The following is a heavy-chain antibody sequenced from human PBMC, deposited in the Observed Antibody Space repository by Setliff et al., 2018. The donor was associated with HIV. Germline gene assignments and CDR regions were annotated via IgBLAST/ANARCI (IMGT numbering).Heavy chain of an antibody. CDR1: GFTFSSYW. Sequence: PGGSLRLSCAASGFTFSSYWMSWVRQAPGKGLEWVANIKQDGSEKYYVDSVKGRFTISRDNAKNSLYLQMNSLRAEDTAVYYCAYSGDNVNDAFDLWGQGTVVTVSS. V-gene: IGHV3-7*03. CDR2: IKQDGSEK. CDR3: AYSGDNVNDAFDL. D-gene: IGHD6-19*01. J-gene: IGHJ3*01.